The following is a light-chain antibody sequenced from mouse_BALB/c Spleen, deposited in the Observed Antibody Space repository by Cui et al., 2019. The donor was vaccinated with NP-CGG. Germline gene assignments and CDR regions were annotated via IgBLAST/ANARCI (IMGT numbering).Light chain of an antibody. CDR2: GTN. Sequence: QAVVPQESALRTSPGETVTLTCRSSTGAVTTSNYANWVQEKPDHLFTGLIGGTNNRAPGVPARFSGSLIGDKAALTITGAQTEDEAIYFCALWYSNHWVFGGGTKLTVL. CDR1: TGAVTTSNY. V-gene: IGLV1*01. CDR3: ALWYSNHWV. J-gene: IGLJ1*01.